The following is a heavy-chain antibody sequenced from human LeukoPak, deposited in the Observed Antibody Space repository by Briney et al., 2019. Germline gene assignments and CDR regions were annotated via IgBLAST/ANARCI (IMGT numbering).Heavy chain of an antibody. Sequence: GGSLRLSCAPSGFTLSINYMSYVRQATGKGLEWVSVIYSGGSTYYADSVKGRFTISRDNSKNTLYLQMNSLRAEDTAVYYCARAGSSVFDYWGQGTLVTVSS. J-gene: IGHJ4*02. D-gene: IGHD6-13*01. CDR2: IYSGGST. CDR3: ARAGSSVFDY. V-gene: IGHV3-53*01. CDR1: GFTLSINY.